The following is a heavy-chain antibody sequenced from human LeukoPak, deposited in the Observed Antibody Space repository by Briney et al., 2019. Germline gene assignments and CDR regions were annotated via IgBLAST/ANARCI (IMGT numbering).Heavy chain of an antibody. Sequence: GGSLRLSCAASGLTFSSYWMSWVRQAPGKGREWVANIKQDGSEKYYVDSVKGRFTISRDNAKNSLYLQMNSLRAEDAAVYYCARVSPQADSGDYWGQGTLVTVSS. V-gene: IGHV3-7*01. D-gene: IGHD3-10*01. J-gene: IGHJ4*02. CDR1: GLTFSSYW. CDR2: IKQDGSEK. CDR3: ARVSPQADSGDY.